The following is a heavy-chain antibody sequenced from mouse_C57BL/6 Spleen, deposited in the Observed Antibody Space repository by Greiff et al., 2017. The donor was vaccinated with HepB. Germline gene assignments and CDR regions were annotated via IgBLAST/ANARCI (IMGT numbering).Heavy chain of an antibody. CDR1: GYSITSGYY. J-gene: IGHJ4*01. V-gene: IGHV3-6*01. CDR2: ISYDGSN. Sequence: EVKLMESGPGLVKPSQSLSLTCSVTGYSITSGYYWNWIRQFPGNKLEWMGYISYDGSNNYNPSLKNRISITRDTSKNQFFLKLNSVTTEDTATYYCARGWLRYAMDYWGQGTSVTVSS. D-gene: IGHD2-2*01. CDR3: ARGWLRYAMDY.